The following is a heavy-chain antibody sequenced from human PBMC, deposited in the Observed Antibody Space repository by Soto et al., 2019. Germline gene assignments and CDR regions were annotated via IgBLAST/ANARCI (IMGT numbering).Heavy chain of an antibody. D-gene: IGHD1-7*01. CDR1: GGSISSYC. CDR3: ARTRYNWNYGDRWFDP. J-gene: IGHJ5*02. CDR2: IYYSGST. V-gene: IGHV4-59*01. Sequence: PSETLSLTCTVSGGSISSYCWSWIRQPPGKGLEWIGYIYYSGSTNYNPSLKSRVPISVDTPKNQFSLKLSSVTAADTAVYYCARTRYNWNYGDRWFDPWGQGTLVTVSS.